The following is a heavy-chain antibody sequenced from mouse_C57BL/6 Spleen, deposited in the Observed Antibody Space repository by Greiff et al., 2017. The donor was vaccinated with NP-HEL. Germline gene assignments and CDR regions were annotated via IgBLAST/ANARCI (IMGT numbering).Heavy chain of an antibody. CDR1: GYSITSGYY. CDR3: ARGTPMDY. CDR2: ISYDGSN. Sequence: EVHLVESGPGLVKPSQSLSLTCSVTGYSITSGYYWNWIRQFPGNKLEWMGYISYDGSNNYNPSLKNRISITRDTSKNQFFLKLNSVTTEDTATYYCARGTPMDYWGQGTSVTVSS. J-gene: IGHJ4*01. V-gene: IGHV3-6*01.